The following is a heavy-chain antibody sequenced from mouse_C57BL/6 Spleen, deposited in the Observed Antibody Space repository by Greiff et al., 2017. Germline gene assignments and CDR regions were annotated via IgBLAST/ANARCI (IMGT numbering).Heavy chain of an antibody. CDR1: GYTFTDYE. D-gene: IGHD1-1*01. CDR3: ARYSSSYLFDV. J-gene: IGHJ1*03. V-gene: IGHV1-15*01. CDR2: IDPETGGS. Sequence: VQLQQSGAELVRPGASVTLSCKASGYTFTDYEMHWVKQTPVHGLEWIGAIDPETGGSAYNQKFKGKAILTADKSSSSAYMKLLSPTSEASAVYYSARYSSSYLFDVWGTGTTVTVSS.